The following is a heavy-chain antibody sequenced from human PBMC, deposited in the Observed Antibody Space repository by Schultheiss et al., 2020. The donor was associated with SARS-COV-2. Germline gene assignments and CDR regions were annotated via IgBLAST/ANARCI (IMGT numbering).Heavy chain of an antibody. V-gene: IGHV1-18*01. CDR3: ARGGSYSSGWGGH. J-gene: IGHJ4*02. CDR1: GYTFTSYD. CDR2: ISGYNGNT. D-gene: IGHD6-19*01. Sequence: ASVKVSCKAFGYTFTSYDISWVRQAPGQGLEWMGWISGYNGNTNYAQKVQGRVTMTIDTSTSTAYMELRSLRSDEKAVYYCARGGSYSSGWGGHWGQGTLVTVSS.